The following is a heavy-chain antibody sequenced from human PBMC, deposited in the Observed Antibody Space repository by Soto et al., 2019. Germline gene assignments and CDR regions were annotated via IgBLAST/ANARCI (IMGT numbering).Heavy chain of an antibody. V-gene: IGHV4-34*01. CDR3: ARAPTIFGVVIIRHYYYGMDV. CDR2: INHSGST. CDR1: GGSFSGYY. J-gene: IGHJ6*02. D-gene: IGHD3-3*01. Sequence: PSETLSLTCAVYGGSFSGYYWSWIRQPPGKGLEWIGEINHSGSTNYNPSLKSRVTISVDTSKNQFSLKLSSVTAADTAVYYCARAPTIFGVVIIRHYYYGMDVWGQGTTVTVSS.